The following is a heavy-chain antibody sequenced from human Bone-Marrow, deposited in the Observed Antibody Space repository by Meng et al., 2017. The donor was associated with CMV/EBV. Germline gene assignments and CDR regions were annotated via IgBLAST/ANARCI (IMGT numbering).Heavy chain of an antibody. D-gene: IGHD1-26*01. CDR2: IIPILGIA. Sequence: SVNVSCKASGGTFSSYAISWVRQAPGQGLEWMGGIIPILGIANYAQKFQGRVTITADKSTCTAYMELSSLRSEDTAVYYCARGDYHEGAGYYYYYYGMDVWGQGTTVTVSS. CDR3: ARGDYHEGAGYYYYYYGMDV. J-gene: IGHJ6*02. V-gene: IGHV1-69*10. CDR1: GGTFSSYA.